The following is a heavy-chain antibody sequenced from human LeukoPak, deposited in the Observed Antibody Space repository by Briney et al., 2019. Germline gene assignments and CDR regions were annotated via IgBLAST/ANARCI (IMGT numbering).Heavy chain of an antibody. CDR2: IRYDGNNK. D-gene: IGHD4-17*01. CDR3: ARDPKYGDYVMVTLDS. J-gene: IGHJ4*02. V-gene: IGHV3-30*02. CDR1: GFTFSSYG. Sequence: GGSLRLSCAASGFTFSSYGMHWVRQAPGKGLEWVAFIRYDGNNKYYADSVKGRFTISRDNSKNTLYLQMNSLRAEDTAVYYCARDPKYGDYVMVTLDSWAQGTLVTVSS.